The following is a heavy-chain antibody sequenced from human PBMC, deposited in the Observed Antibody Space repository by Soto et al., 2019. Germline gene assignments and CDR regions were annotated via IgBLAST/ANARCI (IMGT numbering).Heavy chain of an antibody. Sequence: QVQLVESGGGLVKPGGSLRLSCAASGLTISDYYMTWIRQAPGKGLEWVSYISGTGSTIYHADSVMGRFTISRDNAKNSLFLQMNSLRADDTAVYYCARVAEYYNFHMDVWGKGTMVTVSS. V-gene: IGHV3-11*01. J-gene: IGHJ6*03. CDR3: ARVAEYYNFHMDV. CDR1: GLTISDYY. CDR2: ISGTGSTI.